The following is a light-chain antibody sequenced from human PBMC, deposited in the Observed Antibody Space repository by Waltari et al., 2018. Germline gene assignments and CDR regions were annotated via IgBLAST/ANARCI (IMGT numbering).Light chain of an antibody. CDR3: QQSLIAPYT. J-gene: IGKJ2*01. CDR2: GAS. V-gene: IGKV1-39*01. CDR1: QSISKY. Sequence: DMQMTQSPSSLSASVGDRVTITCRASQSISKYLNWFQQRPGKAPKLLIYGASGLQTGVPSRFSGSGSGTEFTLTSSSLQPEDFTTYCCQQSLIAPYTFGQGTTLEIK.